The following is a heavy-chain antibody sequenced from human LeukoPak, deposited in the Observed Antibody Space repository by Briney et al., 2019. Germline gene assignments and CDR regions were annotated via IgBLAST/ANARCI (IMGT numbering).Heavy chain of an antibody. CDR2: ISSGSTYR. CDR1: GFTFSSYA. CDR3: ARDSERRDGFSLYFFDY. J-gene: IGHJ4*02. D-gene: IGHD5-24*01. Sequence: GGSLTLSCAASGFTFSSYAMNWVRQAPGKGLEWVSSISSGSTYRYYADSVKGRFTISRDNAENSLFLQMDSLRAEDTALYYCARDSERRDGFSLYFFDYWGRGTLVTVSS. V-gene: IGHV3-21*01.